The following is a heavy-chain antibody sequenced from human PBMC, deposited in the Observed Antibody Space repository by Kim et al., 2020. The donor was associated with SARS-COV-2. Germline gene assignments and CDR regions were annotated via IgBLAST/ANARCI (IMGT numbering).Heavy chain of an antibody. V-gene: IGHV3-21*01. D-gene: IGHD1-26*01. J-gene: IGHJ6*02. CDR1: GFTFSSYS. CDR2: ISSSSSYI. CDR3: AREMAPVYSGSYANYYYGMDG. Sequence: GGSLRLSCAASGFTFSSYSMNWVRQAPGKGLEWVSSISSSSSYIYYADSVKGRFTISRDNAKNSLYLQMNSLRAEDTAVYYCAREMAPVYSGSYANYYYGMDGWGQGTTVTVSS.